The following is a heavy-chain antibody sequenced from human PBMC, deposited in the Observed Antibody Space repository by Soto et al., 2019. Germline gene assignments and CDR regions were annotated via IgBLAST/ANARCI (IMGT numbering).Heavy chain of an antibody. V-gene: IGHV5-51*01. D-gene: IGHD5-18*01. CDR2: IYPGDSDT. CDR1: GYSFTSYW. J-gene: IGHJ6*02. Sequence: PGESLKISCKGSGYSFTSYWIGWVRQMPGKGLEWMGIIYPGDSDTRYSPSFQGQVTISADKSISTAYLQWSSLKASDTAMYYCARHASFGYSYGPGYYYYGMDVWGQGTTVTVSS. CDR3: ARHASFGYSYGPGYYYYGMDV.